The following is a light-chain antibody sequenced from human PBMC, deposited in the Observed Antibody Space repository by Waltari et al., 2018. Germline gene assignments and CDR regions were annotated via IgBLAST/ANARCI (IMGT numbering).Light chain of an antibody. Sequence: QSALTQPASVSGSPGQSITISCTGTSSDIGNYNFASWYQQHPCQAPKLMIYDGSNRPSGVSNPVSRSKSGNTAALTISGVQAEDEADYYCCSYAGITTFYVFGTETKVTVL. CDR1: SSDIGNYNF. CDR2: DGS. J-gene: IGLJ1*01. CDR3: CSYAGITTFYV. V-gene: IGLV2-23*01.